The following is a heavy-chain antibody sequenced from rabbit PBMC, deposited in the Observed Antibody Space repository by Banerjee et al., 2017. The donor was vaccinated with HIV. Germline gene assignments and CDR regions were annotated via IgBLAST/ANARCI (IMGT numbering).Heavy chain of an antibody. CDR1: GFSFSKNYY. CDR2: IYTSSGIS. CDR3: ASDIYGYGAFNL. D-gene: IGHD6-1*01. J-gene: IGHJ4*01. V-gene: IGHV1S40*01. Sequence: QSLEESGGDLVKPGASLTLTCTASGFSFSKNYYMCWVRQAPGKGLEWIACIYTSSGISHYASWAKGRFTISKTSSTTVTLQMTSLTAADTATYFCASDIYGYGAFNLWGPGTLVTVS.